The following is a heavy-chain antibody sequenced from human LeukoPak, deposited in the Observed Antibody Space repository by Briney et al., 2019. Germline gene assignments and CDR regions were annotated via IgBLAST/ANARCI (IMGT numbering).Heavy chain of an antibody. Sequence: GGSLRLSCAVSGFTVSSNYMSWVRQAPGKGLEWVSVIYSGGSTYYADSVKGRFTISRHNSKNTLYLQMNSLRAEDTAVYYCARGQYSSSWSFDYWGQGTLVTVSS. CDR2: IYSGGST. CDR1: GFTVSSNY. J-gene: IGHJ4*02. D-gene: IGHD6-13*01. CDR3: ARGQYSSSWSFDY. V-gene: IGHV3-53*04.